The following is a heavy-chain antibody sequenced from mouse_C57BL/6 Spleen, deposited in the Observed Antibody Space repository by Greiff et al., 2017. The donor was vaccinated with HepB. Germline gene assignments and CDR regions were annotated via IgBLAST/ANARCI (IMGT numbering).Heavy chain of an antibody. CDR1: GFSINSDCY. CDR3: ARDWSYYYGSGGWFAY. CDR2: TFYSGIT. Sequence: EVQLVESGPSLVRPSQTLSLTCTVTGFSINSDCYWIWIRQFPGNKLEYIGYTFYSGITYYNPSLESRTYITRDTSKNQFSLKLSSVTTEDTATYYCARDWSYYYGSGGWFAYWGQGTLVTVSA. V-gene: IGHV3-3*01. D-gene: IGHD1-1*01. J-gene: IGHJ3*01.